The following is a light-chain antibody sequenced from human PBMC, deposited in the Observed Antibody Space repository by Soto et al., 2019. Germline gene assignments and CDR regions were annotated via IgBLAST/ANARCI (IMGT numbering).Light chain of an antibody. CDR1: QSVSRN. J-gene: IGKJ4*01. CDR2: DAS. CDR3: QHYDDWPLT. V-gene: IGKV3D-15*01. Sequence: IVMTQSPATLSVSPGERASLSCRASQSVSRNLAWYQQKPGQAPRLLIYDASTRATDSPARFSGSGSGTDFTLTISSLQSEDFALYYCQHYDDWPLTFGGGTKVDI.